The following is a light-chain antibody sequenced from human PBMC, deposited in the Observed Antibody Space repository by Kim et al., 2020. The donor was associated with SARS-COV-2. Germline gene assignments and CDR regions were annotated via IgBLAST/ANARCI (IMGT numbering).Light chain of an antibody. CDR3: QQDNSYPLT. CDR2: MAS. CDR1: QSINNW. V-gene: IGKV1-5*03. Sequence: ASVGDRVTITCRASQSINNWLAWYQQKTGKAPKLLIYMASTLESGVPSRFSGSGSGTEVTLTISSLQPDDFATYYCQQDNSYPLTFGGGTKVDIK. J-gene: IGKJ4*01.